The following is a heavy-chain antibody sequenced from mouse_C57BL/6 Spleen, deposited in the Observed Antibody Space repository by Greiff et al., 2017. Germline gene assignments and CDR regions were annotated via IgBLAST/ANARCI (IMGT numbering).Heavy chain of an antibody. J-gene: IGHJ3*01. V-gene: IGHV1-69*01. CDR3: AQAWFAY. Sequence: QVQLQQSGAELVMPGASVKLSCKASGYTFTSYWMHWVKQRPGQGLEWIGEIDPSDSYTNYNQKFKGKSTLTVDKSSSTAYMQLSSLTSEDSAVYYCAQAWFAYWGQGTLVTVSA. CDR1: GYTFTSYW. CDR2: IDPSDSYT.